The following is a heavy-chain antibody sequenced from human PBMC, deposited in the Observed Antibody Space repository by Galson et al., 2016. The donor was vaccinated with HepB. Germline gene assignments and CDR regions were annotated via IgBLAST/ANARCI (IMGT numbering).Heavy chain of an antibody. Sequence: ETLSLTCGGSFSGHYWSWIRRSPGKGLEWIGEMNRWGTINYNPSLKSRVTLSVDKSSNQFSLRLSAVTAADTAVYYCAKSQASYNSVSPVASWGQGTLVIVSS. J-gene: IGHJ5*02. CDR1: GSFSGHY. V-gene: IGHV4-34*01. CDR2: MNRWGTI. CDR3: AKSQASYNSVSPVAS. D-gene: IGHD2/OR15-2a*01.